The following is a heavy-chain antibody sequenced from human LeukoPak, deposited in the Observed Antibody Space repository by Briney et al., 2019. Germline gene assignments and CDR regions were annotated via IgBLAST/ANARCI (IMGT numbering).Heavy chain of an antibody. J-gene: IGHJ4*02. CDR2: IYYSGST. Sequence: SETLSLTCTVSGGSISSYYWSWIRQPPGKGLEWIGYIYYSGSTNYNPSLTSRVTISVDTSKNQFSLKLSSVTAADTAVYYCAISSLYSGSYYYFDYWGQGTLVTVSS. CDR3: AISSLYSGSYYYFDY. D-gene: IGHD1-26*01. CDR1: GGSISSYY. V-gene: IGHV4-59*01.